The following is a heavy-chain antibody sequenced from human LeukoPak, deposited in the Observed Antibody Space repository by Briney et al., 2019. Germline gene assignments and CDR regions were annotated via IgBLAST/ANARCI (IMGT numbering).Heavy chain of an antibody. CDR3: ARGLLAAADHQYYYGMDV. CDR2: INHSGST. V-gene: IGHV4-34*01. CDR1: GGSFSGYY. D-gene: IGHD6-13*01. Sequence: SETLSLTCAVYGGSFSGYYWSWIRQPPGKGLEWIGEINHSGSTNYNPSLKSRVTTSVDTSKNQFSLKLSSVTAADTAVYYCARGLLAAADHQYYYGMDVWGQGTTVTVSS. J-gene: IGHJ6*02.